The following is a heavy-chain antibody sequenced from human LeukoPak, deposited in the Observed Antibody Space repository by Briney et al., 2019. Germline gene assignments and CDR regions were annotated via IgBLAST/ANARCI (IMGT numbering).Heavy chain of an antibody. Sequence: GGSLRLSCAASGFTVSSNYMSWVRQAPGKGLEWVSVIYSGGSTYYADSVKGRFTISRDNVKNSLYLQMNSLRGDDTAVYYCARERAAVQENWGQGTLVTVSS. V-gene: IGHV3-66*01. J-gene: IGHJ4*02. CDR3: ARERAAVQEN. CDR1: GFTVSSNY. D-gene: IGHD6-13*01. CDR2: IYSGGST.